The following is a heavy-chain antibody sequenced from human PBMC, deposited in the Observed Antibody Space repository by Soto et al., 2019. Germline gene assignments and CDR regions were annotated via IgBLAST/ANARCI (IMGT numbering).Heavy chain of an antibody. V-gene: IGHV3-30-3*01. CDR2: ISYDGSNK. CDR1: GFTFSSYA. J-gene: IGHJ6*02. D-gene: IGHD3-10*01. CDR3: ARDRGFGGTDYYYGMDV. Sequence: QVQLVESGGGVVQTGRSLRLSCAASGFTFSSYAMHWVRQAPGTGLEWVAVISYDGSNKYYAESVKGRFTISRDNSKNTLYLQMNSLRAEDTAVYYCARDRGFGGTDYYYGMDVWGQGTTVTVSS.